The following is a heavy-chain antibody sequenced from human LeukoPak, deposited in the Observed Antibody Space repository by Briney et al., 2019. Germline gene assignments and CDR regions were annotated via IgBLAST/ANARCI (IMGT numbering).Heavy chain of an antibody. CDR1: GGSFSGYY. CDR2: INHSGST. Sequence: PSETLSLTCAVYGGSFSGYYWSWIRQPPGKGLEWIGEINHSGSTNYNPSLKSRVTISVDTSKNQFSLKLSSVTAADTAVYYCARGRYFDWLLLFPYAKKYYFDYWGQGTLVTVSS. J-gene: IGHJ4*02. V-gene: IGHV4-34*01. CDR3: ARGRYFDWLLLFPYAKKYYFDY. D-gene: IGHD3-9*01.